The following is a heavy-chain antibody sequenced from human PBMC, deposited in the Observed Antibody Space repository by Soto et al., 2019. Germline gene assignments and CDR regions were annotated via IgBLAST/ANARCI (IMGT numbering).Heavy chain of an antibody. D-gene: IGHD2-21*02. J-gene: IGHJ4*02. V-gene: IGHV4-61*08. CDR1: GGSISSGGYY. CDR2: IYYSGST. CDR3: ARMTFDDYFDY. Sequence: SETLSLTCTVSGGSISSGGYYWSWIRQHPGKGLEWIGYIYYSGSTYYNPSLKSRVTISVDTSKNQFSLKLSSVTAADTAVYYCARMTFDDYFDYWGQGNLVTVSS.